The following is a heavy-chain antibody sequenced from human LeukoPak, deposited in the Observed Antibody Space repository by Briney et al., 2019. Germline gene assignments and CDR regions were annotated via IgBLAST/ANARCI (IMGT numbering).Heavy chain of an antibody. Sequence: PGGSLRLSCAASGFTFSSYWMSWVRQAPGKGLEWVGEINHSGSTNYNPSLKSRVTISVDTSKNQFSLKLSSVTAADTAVYYCARRRGYSYGYAYNWFDPWGQGTLVTVSS. CDR3: ARRRGYSYGYAYNWFDP. CDR1: GFTFSSYW. J-gene: IGHJ5*02. D-gene: IGHD5-18*01. V-gene: IGHV4-34*01. CDR2: INHSGST.